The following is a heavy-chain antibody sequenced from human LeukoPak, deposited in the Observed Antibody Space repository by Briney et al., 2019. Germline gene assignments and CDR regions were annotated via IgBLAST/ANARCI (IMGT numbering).Heavy chain of an antibody. Sequence: GGSLRLSCAASGFTFSTSWMSWVRQVPGKGLEWVSGISWNSGSIGYADSVKGRFTISRDNAKNSLYLQMNSLRAEDTALYYCAKGPNYYDSSGYLRFDYWGREPWSPSPQ. CDR1: GFTFSTSW. V-gene: IGHV3-9*01. CDR2: ISWNSGSI. D-gene: IGHD3-22*01. CDR3: AKGPNYYDSSGYLRFDY. J-gene: IGHJ4*02.